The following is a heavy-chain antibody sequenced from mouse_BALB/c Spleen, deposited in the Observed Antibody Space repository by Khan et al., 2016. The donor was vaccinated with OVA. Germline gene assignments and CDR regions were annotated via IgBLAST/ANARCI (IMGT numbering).Heavy chain of an antibody. V-gene: IGHV1-7*01. CDR2: INPTSGYT. CDR3: ARDRIDY. J-gene: IGHJ2*01. Sequence: VQLVESGAELAKPGASVKMSCTASGYTFTSYWMHWINQRPGQGLEWIGYINPTSGYTDYNQKFKDKATLTADKSSSTAYMQLSSLTSDDSAVYYCARDRIDYWGQGTALTVSS. CDR1: GYTFTSYW.